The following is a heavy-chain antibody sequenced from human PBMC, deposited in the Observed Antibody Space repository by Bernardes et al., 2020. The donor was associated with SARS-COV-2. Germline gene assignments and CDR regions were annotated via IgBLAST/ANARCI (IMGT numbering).Heavy chain of an antibody. D-gene: IGHD3-16*01. CDR3: AKGGGRFSWFDP. CDR2: IYYSGST. CDR1: GGSIIRYY. J-gene: IGHJ5*02. Sequence: SETLSLTCTVSGGSIIRYYWSWVRQPPGKGLEWIGNIYYSGSTNYNLSLKSRVTITVDTSENHFSLKLSSVTAADTAVYYCAKGGGRFSWFDPWGRGTLVTVSS. V-gene: IGHV4-59*12.